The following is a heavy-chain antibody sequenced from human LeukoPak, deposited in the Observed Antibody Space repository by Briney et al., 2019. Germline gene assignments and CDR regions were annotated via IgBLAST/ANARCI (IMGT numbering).Heavy chain of an antibody. Sequence: PGGSLRLSCAASGFTFSSYAMHWVRQAPGKGLEYVSAISSNGGSTYYADSVKGRFTISRDNSKNTLYLQMGSLRAEDMAVYYCARDGEVVAATGPDYWGQGTLVTVSS. CDR3: ARDGEVVAATGPDY. CDR1: GFTFSSYA. J-gene: IGHJ4*02. CDR2: ISSNGGST. D-gene: IGHD2-15*01. V-gene: IGHV3-64*02.